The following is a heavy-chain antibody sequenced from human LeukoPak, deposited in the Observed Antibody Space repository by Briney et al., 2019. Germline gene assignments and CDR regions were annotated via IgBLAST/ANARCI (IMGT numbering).Heavy chain of an antibody. D-gene: IGHD5-12*01. Sequence: PGGSLRLSCVASGFTFGNFWMSWVRQAPGKGPEWVANIKEDGSEKYYVDSVRGRFTISRDNAKNSLYLQMNGLRAEDTGVYFCRPGHYDSYAWDQGTLVTVSS. CDR1: GFTFGNFW. CDR3: RPGHYDSYA. J-gene: IGHJ5*02. CDR2: IKEDGSEK. V-gene: IGHV3-7*01.